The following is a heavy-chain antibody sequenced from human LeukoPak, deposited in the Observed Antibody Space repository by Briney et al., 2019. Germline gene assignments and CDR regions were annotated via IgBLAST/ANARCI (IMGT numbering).Heavy chain of an antibody. CDR2: ISGSGGST. CDR1: GFTFSSYA. D-gene: IGHD6-13*01. V-gene: IGHV3-23*01. CDR3: AKGFSSSWLTSTDY. J-gene: IGHJ4*02. Sequence: PGGSLRLSCAASGFTFSSYAMSWVRQAPGKGLEWVSAISGSGGSTYYADSVKGRFTISRDNSKNTLYLQMNSLRAEDTAVYYCAKGFSSSWLTSTDYWGQGTLVTVSS.